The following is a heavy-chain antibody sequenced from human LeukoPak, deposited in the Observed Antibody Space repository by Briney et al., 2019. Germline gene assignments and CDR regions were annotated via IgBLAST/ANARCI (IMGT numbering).Heavy chain of an antibody. CDR1: GGSISSYY. V-gene: IGHV4-59*01. D-gene: IGHD6-13*01. J-gene: IGHJ4*02. Sequence: PSETLSLTCIVSGGSISSYYWSWIRQPPGRGLEWIGYIYYSGSTNYNPSLKSRVTISVDTSKNQFSLKLSSVTAADTAVYYCARAIAAAGTSFDYWGQGTLVTVSS. CDR3: ARAIAAAGTSFDY. CDR2: IYYSGST.